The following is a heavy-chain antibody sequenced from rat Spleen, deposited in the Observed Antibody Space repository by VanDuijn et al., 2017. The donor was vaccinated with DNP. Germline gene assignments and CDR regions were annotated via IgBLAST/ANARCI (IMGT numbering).Heavy chain of an antibody. CDR3: VRPHHYAGSYPRY. CDR2: ISYDGGRT. V-gene: IGHV5-22*01. Sequence: EVQLVEAGGGLVQPGRSLKLSCAASGFIISDYYMAWVRQAPTKGLEWVAYISYDGGRTYNGDSVKGRFTISRDNAKNTLYLQMNSLRSEDMATYFCVRPHHYAGSYPRYWGQGVMVTVSS. D-gene: IGHD1-12*02. CDR1: GFIISDYY. J-gene: IGHJ2*01.